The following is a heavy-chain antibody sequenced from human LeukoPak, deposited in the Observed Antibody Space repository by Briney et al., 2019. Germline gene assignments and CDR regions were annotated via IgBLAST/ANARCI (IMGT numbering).Heavy chain of an antibody. CDR1: VGSISSSSYY. CDR3: ARGFVY. V-gene: IGHV4-39*07. CDR2: INHSGST. J-gene: IGHJ4*02. Sequence: PSETLTLTCTVSVGSISSSSYYWGWIRQPPGKGLEWIGEINHSGSTNYNPSLKSRVTISVDTSKNQFSLKLSSVTAADTAVYYCARGFVYWGQGTLVTVSS.